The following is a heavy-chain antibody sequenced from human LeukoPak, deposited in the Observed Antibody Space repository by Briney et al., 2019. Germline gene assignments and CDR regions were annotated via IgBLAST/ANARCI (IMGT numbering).Heavy chain of an antibody. Sequence: GGSLRLSCAASGFTFSSYAMSWVRQAPGKGLEWVSGISGSGGSTYYADSVKGRFTISRDNAKNSLYLQMNSLRAEDTAVYYCARVCRSSSCTWGQGTLVTVSS. CDR2: ISGSGGST. CDR3: ARVCRSSSCT. CDR1: GFTFSSYA. J-gene: IGHJ4*02. D-gene: IGHD6-13*01. V-gene: IGHV3-23*01.